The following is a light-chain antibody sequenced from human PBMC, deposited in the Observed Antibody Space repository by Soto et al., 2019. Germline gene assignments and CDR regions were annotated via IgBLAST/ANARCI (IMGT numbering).Light chain of an antibody. J-gene: IGLJ3*02. V-gene: IGLV2-14*01. CDR2: EVS. CDR1: SSDVGGYNY. CDR3: SSYTSSNTWV. Sequence: QSALTQPASVSGSPGQSITISCTGTSSDVGGYNYVSWYQQHPGQVPRLMIYEVSNRPSGLSNRFSGSKSDNTASLTISGLQAEEEADYYCSSYTSSNTWVFGGGTKVTVL.